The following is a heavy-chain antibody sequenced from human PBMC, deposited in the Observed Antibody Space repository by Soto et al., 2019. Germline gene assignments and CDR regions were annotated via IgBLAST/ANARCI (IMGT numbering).Heavy chain of an antibody. CDR1: GYSFTSYW. D-gene: IGHD2-15*01. V-gene: IGHV5-51*03. Sequence: EVQLVQSGAEVKKPGESLKISCKGSGYSFTSYWIGWVRQMPGKGLEWMGIIYPGDSDTRYSPSFQGQVTISADKSIGTAYMQWSSLKASDTAMYYCARNPLPCSGGSCYPFDCWGQGTLVTVSS. CDR3: ARNPLPCSGGSCYPFDC. J-gene: IGHJ4*02. CDR2: IYPGDSDT.